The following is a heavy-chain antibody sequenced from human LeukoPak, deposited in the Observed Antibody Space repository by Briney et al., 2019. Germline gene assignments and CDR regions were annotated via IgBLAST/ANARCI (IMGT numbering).Heavy chain of an antibody. V-gene: IGHV3-7*05. J-gene: IGHJ4*02. D-gene: IGHD2/OR15-2a*01. Sequence: GESLKISCAGSGFTFSSYWMSWVRQAPGKGLEWVANIKHDGSDKYYVDSVKGRFTISRDNAKNSLYLQMNSLRAEDTAVYYCARDSYYSSDYWGQGTLVTVSS. CDR3: ARDSYYSSDY. CDR2: IKHDGSDK. CDR1: GFTFSSYW.